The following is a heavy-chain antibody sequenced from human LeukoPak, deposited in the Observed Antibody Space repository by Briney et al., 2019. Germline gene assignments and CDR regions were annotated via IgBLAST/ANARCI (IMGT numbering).Heavy chain of an antibody. Sequence: GGSLRLSCAASGFTFSSYWMSWVRQAPGKGLEWAANIKQDGSEKYYVDSVKGRFTISRDNAKNSLYLQMNSLRAEDTAVYYCARRAMVRGVYRAPFDYWGQGTLVTVSS. D-gene: IGHD3-10*01. J-gene: IGHJ4*02. CDR3: ARRAMVRGVYRAPFDY. CDR2: IKQDGSEK. CDR1: GFTFSSYW. V-gene: IGHV3-7*03.